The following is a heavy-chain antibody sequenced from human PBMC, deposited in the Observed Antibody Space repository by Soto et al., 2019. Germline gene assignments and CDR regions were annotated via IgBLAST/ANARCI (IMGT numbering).Heavy chain of an antibody. J-gene: IGHJ4*02. CDR1: GYTFTSYY. V-gene: IGHV1-46*01. CDR2: INPSGGST. CDR3: ARAYYYDSSGHSNFDY. Sequence: QVQLVQSGAEVKKPGASVKVSCRASGYTFTSYYMHWVRQAPGQGLEWMGIINPSGGSTSYAQKFQGRVTMTRDASTSTVYMELSSLRSDDTALYYCARAYYYDSSGHSNFDYWGQGTLVTVSS. D-gene: IGHD3-22*01.